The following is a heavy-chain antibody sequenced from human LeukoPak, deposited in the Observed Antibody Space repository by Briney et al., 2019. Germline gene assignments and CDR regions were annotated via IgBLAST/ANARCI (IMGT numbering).Heavy chain of an antibody. J-gene: IGHJ5*02. CDR1: GFTFSNNR. Sequence: GGSLRLSCAASGFTFSNNRMSWVRQAPGKGLEWVSVIYSDGTAYYADSVKGRFTISRDNSKSTLYLQMNSLRADDTAVYYCVRDLTWGQGTLVTVSS. CDR2: IYSDGTA. CDR3: VRDLT. V-gene: IGHV3-53*01.